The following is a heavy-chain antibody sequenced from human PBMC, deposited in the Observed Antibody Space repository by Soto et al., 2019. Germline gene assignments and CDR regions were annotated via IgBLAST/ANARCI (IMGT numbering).Heavy chain of an antibody. V-gene: IGHV3-23*01. CDR2: ISGSGGST. Sequence: PGESLRLSCAASGFTFSNYAMSWVRQAPGKGLEWVSAISGSGGSTYYADSVKGRFTISRDNSKNTLYLQMNSLRAEDTAVYYCAKGATVTTDYYYYMDVWGKGTTVTVSS. CDR1: GFTFSNYA. J-gene: IGHJ6*03. D-gene: IGHD4-4*01. CDR3: AKGATVTTDYYYYMDV.